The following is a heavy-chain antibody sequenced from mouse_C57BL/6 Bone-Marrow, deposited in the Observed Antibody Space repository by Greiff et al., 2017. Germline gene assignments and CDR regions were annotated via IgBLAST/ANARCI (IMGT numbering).Heavy chain of an antibody. CDR3: ARSGGAYWYFDV. V-gene: IGHV1-61*01. J-gene: IGHJ1*03. CDR1: GYTFTSYW. D-gene: IGHD3-1*01. CDR2: IYPSDSET. Sequence: QVQLQQPGAELVRPGSSVKLSCKASGYTFTSYWMDWVKQRPGQGLEWIGNIYPSDSETHYNQKFKDKATLTVDKSSSTAYMQLSSLTSEDSAVYYCARSGGAYWYFDVWGTGTTVTVSS.